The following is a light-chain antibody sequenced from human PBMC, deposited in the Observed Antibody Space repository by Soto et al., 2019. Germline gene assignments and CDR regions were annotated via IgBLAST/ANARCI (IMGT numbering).Light chain of an antibody. CDR3: QRYNNWTRT. CDR1: QSVSSN. J-gene: IGKJ1*01. CDR2: GAS. V-gene: IGKV3-15*01. Sequence: EIVMTQAPATLAVSPGERATVSCGASQSVSSNLAWYEQKPGLAPRLLIHGASTRATGIPARFSGSGSGTVLTLTIRSLQSEDFALYYCQRYNNWTRTFGQGTKVDI.